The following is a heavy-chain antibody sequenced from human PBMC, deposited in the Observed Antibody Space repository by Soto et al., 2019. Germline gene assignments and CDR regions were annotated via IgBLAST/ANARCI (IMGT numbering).Heavy chain of an antibody. J-gene: IGHJ6*03. CDR3: ERVDCVGGTCYSFAGSFCYYMAV. D-gene: IGHD2-15*01. Sequence: EVQLVESGGGLVQPGGSLRLSCVASGFTFSNYWMYWVRQAPGEGLVWVSRINNDGSVSSYADSVKGRLTISRDNVKNTLYLQMDSLRAEDTAVYYCERVDCVGGTCYSFAGSFCYYMAVWGKGTTVTVFS. V-gene: IGHV3-74*01. CDR2: INNDGSVS. CDR1: GFTFSNYW.